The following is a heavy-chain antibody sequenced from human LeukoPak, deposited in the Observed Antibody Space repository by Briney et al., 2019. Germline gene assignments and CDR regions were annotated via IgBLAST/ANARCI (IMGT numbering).Heavy chain of an antibody. J-gene: IGHJ5*02. CDR2: ISYDGSNK. Sequence: PGGSLRLSRAASGFTFSSYAMHWVRQAPGKGLEWVAVISYDGSNKYYADSVKGRFTISRDNSKNTLYLQMNSLRADDTAVYYCARVEKKLIVGSTNHWFDPWGQGTLATVSS. CDR3: ARVEKKLIVGSTNHWFDP. D-gene: IGHD1-26*01. V-gene: IGHV3-30*04. CDR1: GFTFSSYA.